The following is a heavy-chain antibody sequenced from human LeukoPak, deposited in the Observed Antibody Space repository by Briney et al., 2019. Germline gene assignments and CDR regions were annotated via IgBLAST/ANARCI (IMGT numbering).Heavy chain of an antibody. J-gene: IGHJ3*02. V-gene: IGHV3-66*01. CDR1: GFTVSSNY. Sequence: GVSLRLSCAASGFTVSSNYMSWVRQAPGKGLEWVSVMYSGGSTYYADSVKGRFTISRDNSKNTLYLQMNSLRAEDTAVYYCARDLWILESHSDSAFDIWGQGTMVTVSS. CDR2: MYSGGST. D-gene: IGHD2-2*03. CDR3: ARDLWILESHSDSAFDI.